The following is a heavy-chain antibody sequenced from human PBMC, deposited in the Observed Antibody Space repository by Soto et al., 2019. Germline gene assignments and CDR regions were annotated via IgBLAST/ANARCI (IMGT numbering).Heavy chain of an antibody. Sequence: QVQLQQRGAGLLKPSETLSLTCDVYGESFSGYYWNWIRQPPGKGLEWIGEINHSGSTNYNPSLKSRVTISVDTSKNQFSLILSSVTAADTAVYYCARGLGYYDSSNYYYGGWFDPWGQGTLVTVSS. CDR3: ARGLGYYDSSNYYYGGWFDP. D-gene: IGHD3-22*01. J-gene: IGHJ5*02. CDR2: INHSGST. V-gene: IGHV4-34*01. CDR1: GESFSGYY.